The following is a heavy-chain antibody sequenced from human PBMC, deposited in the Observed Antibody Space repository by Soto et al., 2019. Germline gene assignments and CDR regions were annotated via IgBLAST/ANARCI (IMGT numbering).Heavy chain of an antibody. V-gene: IGHV1-69*02. J-gene: IGHJ4*02. CDR1: GGTFSSYT. D-gene: IGHD3-9*01. Sequence: GASVKVSCKASGGTFSSYTISWVRQAPGQGLEWMGRIIPILGIANYAQKFQGRVTITADKSTSTAYMELSSLRSEDTAVYYCASFDILTGYKSDYWGQGTLVTVSS. CDR2: IIPILGIA. CDR3: ASFDILTGYKSDY.